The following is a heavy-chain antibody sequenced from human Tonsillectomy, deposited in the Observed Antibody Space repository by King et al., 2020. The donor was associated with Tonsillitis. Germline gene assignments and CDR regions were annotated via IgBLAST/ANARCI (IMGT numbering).Heavy chain of an antibody. Sequence: DVQLVESGGGLVQPGGSLRLSCAASGFTFSTYWMSWVRQAPGKGLDWVANIIQDGREKYYVDSVRGRFTISRDNAKNSLYLQMNSLGAEDTAVYYCARGFGGDSFDYWGQGTLVTVSS. V-gene: IGHV3-7*01. D-gene: IGHD2-21*02. CDR2: IIQDGREK. CDR3: ARGFGGDSFDY. J-gene: IGHJ4*02. CDR1: GFTFSTYW.